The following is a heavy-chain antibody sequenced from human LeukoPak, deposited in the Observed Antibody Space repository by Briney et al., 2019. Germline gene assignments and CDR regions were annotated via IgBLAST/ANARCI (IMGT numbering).Heavy chain of an antibody. Sequence: GGSLRLSCAASGFNFNDYWMHWVRQAPGKGLVWVSRINSDGSSTSYADSVKGRFTISRDNAKNTLYLQMNSLRAEDTAVYYCASLYCGGDCYYYYGMDVWGQGTTVTVSS. CDR3: ASLYCGGDCYYYYGMDV. CDR1: GFNFNDYW. J-gene: IGHJ6*02. CDR2: INSDGSST. D-gene: IGHD2-21*02. V-gene: IGHV3-74*01.